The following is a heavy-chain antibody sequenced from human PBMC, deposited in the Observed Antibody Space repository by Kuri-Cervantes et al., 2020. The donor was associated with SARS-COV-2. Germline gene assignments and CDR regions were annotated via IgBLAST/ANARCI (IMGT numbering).Heavy chain of an antibody. Sequence: GGSLRLSCAASGFTFSGFALDWVRQAPGKGLEWVGRTRNKADSYTTEYAASVKGRFTIARVDSKNAMYLQMNSLKTEDTAVYYCASGGSGSYYGNHYYYYYGMDVWGQGTTVTVSS. J-gene: IGHJ6*02. CDR1: GFTFSGFA. D-gene: IGHD1-26*01. CDR2: TRNKADSYTT. CDR3: ASGGSGSYYGNHYYYYYGMDV. V-gene: IGHV3-72*01.